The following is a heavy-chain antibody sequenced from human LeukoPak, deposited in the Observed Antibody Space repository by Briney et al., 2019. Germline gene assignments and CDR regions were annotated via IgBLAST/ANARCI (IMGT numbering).Heavy chain of an antibody. CDR1: GGSFSGYY. Sequence: SETLSLTCAVYGGSFSGYYWSWIRQPPGKGLEWIGEINHSGSTNYNPSLKSRVTISVDTSKNQFSLKLSSVTAADTAVYYCARGTPGWYGDYPTTYDYWGQGTLVTVSS. CDR2: INHSGST. CDR3: ARGTPGWYGDYPTTYDY. V-gene: IGHV4-34*09. D-gene: IGHD4-17*01. J-gene: IGHJ4*02.